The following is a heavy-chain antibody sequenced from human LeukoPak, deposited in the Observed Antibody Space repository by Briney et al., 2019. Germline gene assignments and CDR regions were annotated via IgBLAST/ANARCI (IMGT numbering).Heavy chain of an antibody. D-gene: IGHD5-24*01. CDR1: GFTFSDYQ. CDR2: ISSGGGTI. J-gene: IGHJ3*02. Sequence: GGSLTLSCAASGFTFSDYQMNWIRQAPGKGLEWGSIISSGGGTIYYEDSVKGRFTMSRDNAKNSLYLQMDSLRVEDTAVYYCARVFIDGYNFGDAFDIWGQGTMVTVSS. V-gene: IGHV3-11*01. CDR3: ARVFIDGYNFGDAFDI.